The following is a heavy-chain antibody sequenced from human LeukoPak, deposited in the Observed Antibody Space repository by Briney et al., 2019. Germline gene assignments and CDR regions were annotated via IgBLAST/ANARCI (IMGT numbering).Heavy chain of an antibody. CDR3: AKDRYSHSGSYYDY. CDR1: GFTFDDYA. Sequence: GGSLRLSCAACGFTFDDYAMHLVRQAPGKGLEWVSGISWNSGSIGYADSVKGRFTISRDNAKNSLYLQMNSLRAEDTALYYCAKDRYSHSGSYYDYWGQGTLVTVSS. V-gene: IGHV3-9*01. CDR2: ISWNSGSI. J-gene: IGHJ4*02. D-gene: IGHD1-26*01.